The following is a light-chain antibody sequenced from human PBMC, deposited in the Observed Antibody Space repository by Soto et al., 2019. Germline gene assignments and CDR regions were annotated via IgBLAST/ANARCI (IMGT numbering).Light chain of an antibody. V-gene: IGKV1-5*03. CDR3: QQYSSYSSGT. CDR1: QSIANW. Sequence: DIQMTQSPSTLSASEGDRVTITCRASQSIANWLAWYQQKPGKAPKLLIYKASTLESGVPSRFSGSGSGTEFTLTISSLQPDDFAAYYCQQYSSYSSGTFGQGTKVEVK. J-gene: IGKJ1*01. CDR2: KAS.